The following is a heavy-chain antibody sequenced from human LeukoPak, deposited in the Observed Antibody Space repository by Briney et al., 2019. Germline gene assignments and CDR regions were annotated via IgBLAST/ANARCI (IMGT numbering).Heavy chain of an antibody. V-gene: IGHV3-48*01. Sequence: GGSLRLSCAASGFTFSSYSMNWVRQAPGKGLEWVSYISSSSTSIYYADSLKGRFTISRDNAKNSLYLQMNSLRAEDTAVYYCARDAKSTTIFGEVPNETTYYYYYYMDVWGKGTTVTVSS. D-gene: IGHD3-3*01. J-gene: IGHJ6*03. CDR1: GFTFSSYS. CDR3: ARDAKSTTIFGEVPNETTYYYYYYMDV. CDR2: ISSSSTSI.